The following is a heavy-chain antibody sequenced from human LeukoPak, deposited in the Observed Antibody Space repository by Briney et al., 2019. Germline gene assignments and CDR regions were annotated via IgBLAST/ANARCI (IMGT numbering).Heavy chain of an antibody. J-gene: IGHJ4*02. V-gene: IGHV3-33*01. Sequence: TGGSPRLSCAASGFTFSSYGMHWVRQAPGKGLEWVAVIWYDGSTQIYADSVKGRFTISRDNSKNTVFLQMNTLRAEDTAVYFCARDRHTVYFDYWGQGTLVTVSS. CDR3: ARDRHTVYFDY. CDR1: GFTFSSYG. CDR2: IWYDGSTQ.